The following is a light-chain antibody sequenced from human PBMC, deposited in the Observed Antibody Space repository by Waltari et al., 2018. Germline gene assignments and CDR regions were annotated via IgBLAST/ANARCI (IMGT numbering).Light chain of an antibody. CDR1: PDISNY. CDR3: QQNDNLPLT. Sequence: DIQMTQSPSSLSASVGDRVTITCQASPDISNYLNWYQPQPGKAPKLLIYDASNLETGVPSRFSGSGSGTDFTFTISSLQPEDIATYYCQQNDNLPLTFGGGT. CDR2: DAS. J-gene: IGKJ4*01. V-gene: IGKV1-33*01.